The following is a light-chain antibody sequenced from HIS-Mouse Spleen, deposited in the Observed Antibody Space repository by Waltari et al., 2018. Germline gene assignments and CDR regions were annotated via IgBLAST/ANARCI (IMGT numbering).Light chain of an antibody. Sequence: SYVLTQPPSVSVAPGKTARITCGGNNIGSKSVHWYQQKPGQAPVLVVYADSDRPSGIPGGVAGSNSGNTATLTISRVEAGDEADYYCQVWDSSSDHVVFGGGTTLTVL. CDR2: ADS. J-gene: IGLJ2*01. CDR3: QVWDSSSDHVV. V-gene: IGLV3-21*03. CDR1: NIGSKS.